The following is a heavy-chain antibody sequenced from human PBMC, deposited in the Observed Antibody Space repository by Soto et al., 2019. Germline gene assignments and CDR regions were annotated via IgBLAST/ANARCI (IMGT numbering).Heavy chain of an antibody. J-gene: IGHJ4*02. CDR1: GFTFSSTA. CDR2: ISGGGSST. CDR3: AKGYMSKGFFDY. Sequence: EVQLLESGGGLVQPGGSLRLSCAASGFTFSSTAMSWVRQAPAKGLEWVSAISGGGSSTYYADSVKGRFTISRDNSKNTLYLQMNTLRVDDTAICYCAKGYMSKGFFDYWGQGTLVTVSS. D-gene: IGHD5-18*01. V-gene: IGHV3-23*01.